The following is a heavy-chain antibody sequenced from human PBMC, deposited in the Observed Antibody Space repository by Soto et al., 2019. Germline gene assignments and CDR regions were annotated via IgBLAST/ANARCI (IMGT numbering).Heavy chain of an antibody. Sequence: EVQLLESGGGLVQPGGSLRLSCVVSGFTFGSYAMSWVRQAPEKGPEWVAILGGNGFTTYYADSVKGRFTISGDKSKSTRFLQTNSLGSYDTGVYYCGKALRPSLNFCSYMDVLGRGTAVTVSS. V-gene: IGHV3-23*01. CDR1: GFTFGSYA. D-gene: IGHD2-2*01. CDR3: GKALRPSLNFCSYMDV. CDR2: LGGNGFTT. J-gene: IGHJ6*03.